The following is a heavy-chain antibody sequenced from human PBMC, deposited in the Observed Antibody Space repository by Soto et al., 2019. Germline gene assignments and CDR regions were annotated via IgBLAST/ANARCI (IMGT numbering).Heavy chain of an antibody. D-gene: IGHD3-3*01. CDR1: GFTFSSYG. V-gene: IGHV3-30*18. Sequence: GGSLRLSCAASGFTFSSYGMHWVREAPGKGLDWVAVISYDGSNKYYADSVKGRFTISRDNSKNTLYLQMNSLRAEDTAVYYCAKDLYDFWSGYPPYNWFDPWGQGTLVTVSS. CDR2: ISYDGSNK. CDR3: AKDLYDFWSGYPPYNWFDP. J-gene: IGHJ5*02.